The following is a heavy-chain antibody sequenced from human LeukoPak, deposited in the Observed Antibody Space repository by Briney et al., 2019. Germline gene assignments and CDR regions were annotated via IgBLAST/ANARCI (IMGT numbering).Heavy chain of an antibody. CDR1: GGSISSYY. D-gene: IGHD1-20*01. V-gene: IGHV4-59*01. Sequence: SETLSLTCTVSGGSISSYYWSWIRQPPGKGLEWIGYIYYSGSTNYNPSLKSRVTISVDTSKNQFSLKLSSVTAADTAVYYCARGDNWSPYYSDYWGQGTLVTVSS. CDR2: IYYSGST. CDR3: ARGDNWSPYYSDY. J-gene: IGHJ4*02.